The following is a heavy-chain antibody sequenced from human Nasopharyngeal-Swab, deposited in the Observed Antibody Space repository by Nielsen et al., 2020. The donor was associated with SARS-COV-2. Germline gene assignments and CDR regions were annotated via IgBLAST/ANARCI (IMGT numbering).Heavy chain of an antibody. CDR1: GGSISSSSYY. D-gene: IGHD6-13*01. V-gene: IGHV4-39*01. Sequence: GSLRLSCTVSGGSISSSSYYWGWIRQPPGKGLGWIGSIYYSGSTYYNPSLKSRVTISVDTSKNQFSLKLSSVTAADTAVYYCARVEQQLVRYYYYYYGMDVWGQGTTVTVSS. CDR3: ARVEQQLVRYYYYYYGMDV. J-gene: IGHJ6*02. CDR2: IYYSGST.